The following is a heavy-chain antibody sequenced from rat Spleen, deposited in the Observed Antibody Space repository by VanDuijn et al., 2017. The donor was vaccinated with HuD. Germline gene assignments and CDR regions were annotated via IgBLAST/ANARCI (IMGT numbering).Heavy chain of an antibody. V-gene: IGHV5S10*01. CDR3: ETHDYYDEDVMDA. J-gene: IGHJ4*01. CDR2: IIYDGSST. Sequence: EVQLVESGGGLVQPGNSLKLSCAASGFTFSDYAMAWVRQSPKKGLEWVATIIYDGSSTYYRDSVKGRFTISRDNAKSTLYLQMDSLRSEDTATYYCETHDYYDEDVMDAWGQGASVTVSS. CDR1: GFTFSDYA. D-gene: IGHD1-12*01.